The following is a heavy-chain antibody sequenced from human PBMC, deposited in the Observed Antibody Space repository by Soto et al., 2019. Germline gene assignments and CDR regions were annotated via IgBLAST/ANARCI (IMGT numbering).Heavy chain of an antibody. CDR2: IYPGDSDT. D-gene: IGHD3-16*02. Sequence: PGESLKISCKGSGYSFTSYWIVWVRQMPGKGLEWMGIIYPGDSDTRYSPSFQGQVTISADKSISTAYLQWSSLKASDTAMYYCARLGDYIWGSYRDAFDTWGQGTMLTVSS. J-gene: IGHJ3*02. CDR1: GYSFTSYW. CDR3: ARLGDYIWGSYRDAFDT. V-gene: IGHV5-51*01.